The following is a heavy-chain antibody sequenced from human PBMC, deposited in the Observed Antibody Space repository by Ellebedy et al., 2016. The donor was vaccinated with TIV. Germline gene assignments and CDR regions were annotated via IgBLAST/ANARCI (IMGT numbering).Heavy chain of an antibody. Sequence: PGGSLRLSCAASGFAVSNYAMSWVRQAPGKGLEWVSPSSGSGDITYYADSVKGRFTISRDNSKNTLYLQINSLRVEDTAVYYCARERGSYYCYFFDYWGQGTLVTVAS. J-gene: IGHJ4*02. CDR2: SSGSGDIT. D-gene: IGHD3-10*01. V-gene: IGHV3-23*01. CDR1: GFAVSNYA. CDR3: ARERGSYYCYFFDY.